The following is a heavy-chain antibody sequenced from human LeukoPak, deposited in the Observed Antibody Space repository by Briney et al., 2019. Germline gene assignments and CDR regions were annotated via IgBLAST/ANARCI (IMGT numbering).Heavy chain of an antibody. Sequence: SETLSLTCTVSGGSISSYYWSWIRQPPGKGLEWIGYIYYSGSTNYNPSLKSRVTISVDTSKNQFSLKLSSVTAADTAVYYCARGASPFDYWGQGTLVTVSS. CDR3: ARGASPFDY. CDR2: IYYSGST. CDR1: GGSISSYY. V-gene: IGHV4-59*01. J-gene: IGHJ4*02.